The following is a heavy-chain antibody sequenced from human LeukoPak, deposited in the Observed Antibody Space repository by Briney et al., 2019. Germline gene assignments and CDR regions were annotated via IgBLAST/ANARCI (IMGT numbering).Heavy chain of an antibody. D-gene: IGHD3-3*01. CDR3: ARSYPDFWSGFADY. Sequence: SETLSLTCSASGGSISSYYWSWIRQPPGKGLEWIGYIYYSGSTNYNPSLKSRVTISVDTSKNQFSLKLSSVTAADTAVYYCARSYPDFWSGFADYWGQGTLVTVSS. CDR1: GGSISSYY. V-gene: IGHV4-59*01. CDR2: IYYSGST. J-gene: IGHJ4*02.